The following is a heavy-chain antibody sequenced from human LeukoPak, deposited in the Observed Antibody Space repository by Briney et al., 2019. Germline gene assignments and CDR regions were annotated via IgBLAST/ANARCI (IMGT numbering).Heavy chain of an antibody. CDR2: LNPNSGDT. D-gene: IGHD3-16*01. V-gene: IGHV1-2*02. CDR1: GYTFTDYY. Sequence: ASVTVSCKASGYTFTDYYMHWVRQAPGQGLEWMGWLNPNSGDTNYAQKFQGRVSITRDTSISTDYMDLSDLRSDDRAVYYCARGRKNGITYICRGSDYWGQGTLVTVSS. J-gene: IGHJ4*02. CDR3: ARGRKNGITYICRGSDY.